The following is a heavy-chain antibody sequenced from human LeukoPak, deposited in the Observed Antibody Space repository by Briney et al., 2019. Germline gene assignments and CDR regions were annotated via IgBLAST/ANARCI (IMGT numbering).Heavy chain of an antibody. CDR2: IIPIFGTA. Sequence: GASVKVSCKASGGTFSSYAISWVRQAPGQGLEWMGGIIPIFGTANYAQKFQGRVTITADKSTSTAYMELSSLRSEDTAVYYCASSSIAVRPGVILSWFDPWGQGTLVTVSS. D-gene: IGHD6-6*01. CDR3: ASSSIAVRPGVILSWFDP. V-gene: IGHV1-69*06. CDR1: GGTFSSYA. J-gene: IGHJ5*02.